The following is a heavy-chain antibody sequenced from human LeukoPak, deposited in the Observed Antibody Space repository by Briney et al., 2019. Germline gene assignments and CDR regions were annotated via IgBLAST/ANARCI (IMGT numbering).Heavy chain of an antibody. CDR3: ARVGNYDFWSGYYSSPDRSEY. Sequence: SVKVSCKASGGTFSSYAISWVRQAPGQGLEWMGRIIPIFGTANYAQKFQGRVTITTDESTSTAYMELSSLRSEDTAVYYCARVGNYDFWSGYYSSPDRSEYWGQGTLVTVSA. D-gene: IGHD3-3*01. CDR1: GGTFSSYA. J-gene: IGHJ4*02. CDR2: IIPIFGTA. V-gene: IGHV1-69*05.